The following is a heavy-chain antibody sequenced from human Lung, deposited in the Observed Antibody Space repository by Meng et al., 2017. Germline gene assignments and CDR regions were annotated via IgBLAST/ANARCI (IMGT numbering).Heavy chain of an antibody. CDR3: ARGPTTMAHDFDY. Sequence: QAPLRQRGAVMVGACEPLSLTCVVAEASCKECSWRWIRRPPREGLGGIGLTNDRGSTNNNPCLVSRATVSVAPTQNNRSLKLCSVRAADSTVYYCARGPTTMAHDFDYCSQGTLVTVSS. V-gene: IGHV4-34*04. CDR1: EASCKECS. D-gene: IGHD4-23*01. J-gene: IGHJ4*02. CDR2: TNDRGST.